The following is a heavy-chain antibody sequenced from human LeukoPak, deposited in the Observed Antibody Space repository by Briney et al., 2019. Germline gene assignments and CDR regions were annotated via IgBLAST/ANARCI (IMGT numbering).Heavy chain of an antibody. D-gene: IGHD3-10*01. V-gene: IGHV3-15*01. J-gene: IGHJ3*01. CDR1: GFTFSSAW. CDR3: TTYNSGSFHV. Sequence: GGSLTLSCTASGFTASGFTFSSAWMRCVRQAPGKGLEWVGRIYSNSDGGTTDYAAPVKGRFTISRDDSQNTVYLQMNGLKIEDTAVYFCTTYNSGSFHVWGQGTMVTVSS. CDR2: IYSNSDGGTT.